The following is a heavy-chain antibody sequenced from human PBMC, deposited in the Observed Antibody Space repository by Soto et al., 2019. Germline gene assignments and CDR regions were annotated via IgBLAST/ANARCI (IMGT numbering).Heavy chain of an antibody. J-gene: IGHJ5*02. D-gene: IGHD3-10*01. CDR2: INAGIGDI. V-gene: IGHV1-3*01. Sequence: GASVKVSCKASGYTFTSNATHWVRQAPGQRPEWMGWINAGIGDIEYAQKVQGRVTMTTDTSTSTAYMELRSLRSDDTAVYYCARGVGSGSYYNQYNWFDPWGQGTLVTVSS. CDR1: GYTFTSNA. CDR3: ARGVGSGSYYNQYNWFDP.